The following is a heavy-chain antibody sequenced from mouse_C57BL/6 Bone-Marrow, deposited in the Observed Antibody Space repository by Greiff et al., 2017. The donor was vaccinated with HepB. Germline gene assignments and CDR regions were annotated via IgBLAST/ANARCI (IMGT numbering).Heavy chain of an antibody. CDR3: AILRQDGFAY. CDR2: IYPRSGNT. CDR1: GYTFTSHG. J-gene: IGHJ3*01. Sequence: VKLMESGAELARPGASVKLSCKASGYTFTSHGISWVKQRTGQGLEWIGEIYPRSGNTYYNEKFKGKATLTADKSSSTAYMELHSLTYEDSAVYFCAILRQDGFAYWGQGTLVTVSA. D-gene: IGHD1-2*01. V-gene: IGHV1-81*01.